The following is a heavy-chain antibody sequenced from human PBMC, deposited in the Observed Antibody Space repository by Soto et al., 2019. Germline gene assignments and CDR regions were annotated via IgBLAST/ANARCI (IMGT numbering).Heavy chain of an antibody. J-gene: IGHJ5*02. CDR1: GGSISSSSYY. Sequence: PSETLSLTCTVSGGSISSSSYYWGWIRQPPGKGLEWIGSIYYSGSTYYNPSLKSRVTISVDTSKNQFSLKLSSVTAADTAVYYCARHPSTGTTTWTQSSNWFDPWGQGTLVTVSS. D-gene: IGHD1-1*01. CDR2: IYYSGST. V-gene: IGHV4-39*01. CDR3: ARHPSTGTTTWTQSSNWFDP.